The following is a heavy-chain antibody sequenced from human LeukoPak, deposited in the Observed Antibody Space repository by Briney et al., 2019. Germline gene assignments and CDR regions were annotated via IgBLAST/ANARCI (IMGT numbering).Heavy chain of an antibody. J-gene: IGHJ4*02. Sequence: SETLSLTCAVSGGSISSGGYSWSWIRQPPGKGLEWIGYIYHSGSTYYNPSLKSRVTISVDRSKNQFSLKLSSVTAADTAVYYCARRRGNTSGFQGYYFDYWGQGTLVTISS. CDR3: ARRRGNTSGFQGYYFDY. V-gene: IGHV4-30-2*01. D-gene: IGHD6-19*01. CDR1: GGSISSGGYS. CDR2: IYHSGST.